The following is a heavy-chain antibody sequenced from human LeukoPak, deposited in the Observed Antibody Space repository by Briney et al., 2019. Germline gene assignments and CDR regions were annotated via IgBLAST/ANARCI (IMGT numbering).Heavy chain of an antibody. Sequence: GGSLRLSCAASGFTFRNHAIHWVRQAPGKGLEWVAVISDDGSSKYYADSVKGRFIISRDNSKNTLYLQMNSLRAEETAVYFCARGHSGSYWLIDYWGQGTLAIVSS. CDR2: ISDDGSSK. D-gene: IGHD1-26*01. V-gene: IGHV3-30-3*01. CDR3: ARGHSGSYWLIDY. CDR1: GFTFRNHA. J-gene: IGHJ4*02.